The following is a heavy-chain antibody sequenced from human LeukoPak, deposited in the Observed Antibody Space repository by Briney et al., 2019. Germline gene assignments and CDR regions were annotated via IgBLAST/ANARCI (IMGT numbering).Heavy chain of an antibody. V-gene: IGHV1-69*04. CDR3: ARDQDDAFDI. Sequence: SVKVSCKASGGTFSSYTISWVRQAPGQGLEWMGRTIPILGIANYAQKFQGRVTITADKSTSTAYMELSSLRSEDTAVYYCARDQDDAFDIWGQGTMVTVSS. CDR2: TIPILGIA. CDR1: GGTFSSYT. J-gene: IGHJ3*02.